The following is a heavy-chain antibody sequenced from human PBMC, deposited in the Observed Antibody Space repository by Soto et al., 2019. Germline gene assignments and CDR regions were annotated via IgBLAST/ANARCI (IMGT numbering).Heavy chain of an antibody. D-gene: IGHD6-13*01. J-gene: IGHJ4*02. CDR3: ATEIAATGRWIDY. V-gene: IGHV4-30-4*01. CDR1: GGSISNGNYY. CDR2: IHYSGST. Sequence: SETLSLTCTVSGGSISNGNYYWSWVRQPPGKGLEWIGYIHYSGSTYYNPSLKSRVTISLDTSKNQFSLKLSSVTAADTAVYYCATEIAATGRWIDYWGQGTLVTVSS.